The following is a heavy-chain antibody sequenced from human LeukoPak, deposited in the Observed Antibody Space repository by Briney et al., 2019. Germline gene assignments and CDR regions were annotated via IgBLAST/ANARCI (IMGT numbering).Heavy chain of an antibody. J-gene: IGHJ4*02. CDR1: GFTFSSYA. Sequence: PPGGSLRLSCAASGFTFSSYAMSWVRQAPGKGLEWVSAISGSGGSTYYADCVKGRFTISRDNSKNTLYLQMNSLRAEDTAVYYCAKDPQLWLRDFDYWGQGTLVTVSS. CDR2: ISGSGGST. D-gene: IGHD5-18*01. CDR3: AKDPQLWLRDFDY. V-gene: IGHV3-23*01.